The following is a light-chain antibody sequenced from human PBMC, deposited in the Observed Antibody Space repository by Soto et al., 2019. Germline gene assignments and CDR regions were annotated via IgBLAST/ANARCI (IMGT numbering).Light chain of an antibody. CDR1: QGISNH. CDR2: AAS. J-gene: IGKJ1*01. CDR3: QRYSNAPWT. V-gene: IGKV1-27*01. Sequence: DIQMTQSPSSLSASVGDRVTITCRASQGISNHLAWYQQKPGKVPKILIYAASTLLSGVPSRFSGSGSGTDFTLTISSLQPEDFATYYCQRYSNAPWTFGQGTKVESK.